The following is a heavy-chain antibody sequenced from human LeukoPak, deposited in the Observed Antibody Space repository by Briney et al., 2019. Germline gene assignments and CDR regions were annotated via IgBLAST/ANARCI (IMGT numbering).Heavy chain of an antibody. CDR2: ISSIIGDI. CDR3: ARVSQVLAAADY. CDR1: GFTFTSYS. D-gene: IGHD6-13*01. Sequence: GGSLRLSCAASGFTFTSYSMNWGRQALGEGLEWVSSISSIIGDIYYAETVKGGFTLSRDNAKNSLYLQINTLRAEDTAVCYCARVSQVLAAADYWGQGTLVSVSS. V-gene: IGHV3-21*01. J-gene: IGHJ4*02.